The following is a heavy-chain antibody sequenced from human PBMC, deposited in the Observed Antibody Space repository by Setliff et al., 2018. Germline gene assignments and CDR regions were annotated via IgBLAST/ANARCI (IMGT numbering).Heavy chain of an antibody. Sequence: PSETLSLTCTVSGTSINTYYWTWIRQSPGKGLEWIGFVYSNGNKDYNPPLKSRVAFSVDTSQNHVSLKLSSVTPADTAVYFCANGWRNFDYWGQGILVTVSS. CDR1: GTSINTYY. J-gene: IGHJ4*01. V-gene: IGHV4-59*01. CDR2: VYSNGNK. CDR3: ANGWRNFDY. D-gene: IGHD6-19*01.